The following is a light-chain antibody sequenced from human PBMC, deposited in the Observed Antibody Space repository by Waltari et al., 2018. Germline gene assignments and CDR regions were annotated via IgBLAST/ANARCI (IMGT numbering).Light chain of an antibody. V-gene: IGKV4-1*01. J-gene: IGKJ1*01. CDR2: WAS. CDR1: QSVLYSSNKKNY. CDR3: QQYYSTLSWT. Sequence: DIVMTQSPDSLAVSLGERATINCKSSQSVLYSSNKKNYLAWYQQKPGQSPKLLIYWASTRESWVPDRFSGSGSETDFTLTISSLQAEDVAVYYCQQYYSTLSWTFGQGTKVEIK.